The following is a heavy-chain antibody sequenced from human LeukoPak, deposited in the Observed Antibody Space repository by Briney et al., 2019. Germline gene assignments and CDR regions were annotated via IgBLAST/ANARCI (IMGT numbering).Heavy chain of an antibody. D-gene: IGHD5-18*01. CDR3: ARGGHNYGYSYFDY. J-gene: IGHJ4*02. Sequence: SVKVSCKASGGTFSSYAISWVRQPPGQGLEWMGRIIPIFGTTNYAQKFQGRVTITTDESTSTVYMELSSPRYEATVVYYCARGGHNYGYSYFDYWGQGTLVTASS. CDR2: IIPIFGTT. CDR1: GGTFSSYA. V-gene: IGHV1-69*05.